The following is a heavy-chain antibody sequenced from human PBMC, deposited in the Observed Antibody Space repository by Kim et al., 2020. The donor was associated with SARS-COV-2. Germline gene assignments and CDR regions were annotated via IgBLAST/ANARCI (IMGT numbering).Heavy chain of an antibody. CDR1: GGTFSSYA. D-gene: IGHD6-19*01. CDR2: IIPIFGTA. V-gene: IGHV1-69*13. CDR3: ARDIAVAGDFDAFDI. Sequence: SVKVSCKASGGTFSSYAISWVRQAPGQGLEWMGGIIPIFGTANYAQKFQGRVTITADESTSTAYMELSSLRSEDTAVYYCARDIAVAGDFDAFDIWGQGTMVTVSS. J-gene: IGHJ3*02.